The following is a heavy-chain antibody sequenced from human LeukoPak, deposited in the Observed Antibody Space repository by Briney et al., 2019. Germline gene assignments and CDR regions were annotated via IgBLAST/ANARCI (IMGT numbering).Heavy chain of an antibody. Sequence: GESLKISCKGSGYNFASYWIAWVRQMPGKGLEWLGVIYPGDSNTRYSPSFQGQVTISADKSINTAYLQWSSLKASDTAIYYCARHPSGECFFDYWGQGTLVTVSS. J-gene: IGHJ4*02. D-gene: IGHD1-1*01. CDR1: GYNFASYW. CDR2: IYPGDSNT. CDR3: ARHPSGECFFDY. V-gene: IGHV5-51*01.